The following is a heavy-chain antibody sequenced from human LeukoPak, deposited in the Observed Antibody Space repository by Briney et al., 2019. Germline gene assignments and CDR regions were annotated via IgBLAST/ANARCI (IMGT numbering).Heavy chain of an antibody. J-gene: IGHJ5*02. CDR3: ARLVIP. CDR1: GGSISSGSYY. CDR2: IHYSGST. Sequence: PSEALSLTCTVSGGSISSGSYYWGWIRQPPGQGLEWIGSIHYSGSTYYNPSLKSRVTISVDTSKNQFSLNLSSGTAADTAVYYCARLVIPWGQGILVTVSS. V-gene: IGHV4-39*07. D-gene: IGHD3-10*01.